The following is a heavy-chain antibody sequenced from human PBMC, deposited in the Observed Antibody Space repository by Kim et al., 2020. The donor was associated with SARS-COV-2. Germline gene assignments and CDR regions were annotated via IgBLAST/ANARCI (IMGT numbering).Heavy chain of an antibody. CDR3: ARAGYSSGFRESSPDY. CDR1: GYTFTSYG. CDR2: ISAYNGNT. V-gene: IGHV1-18*04. J-gene: IGHJ4*02. D-gene: IGHD3-22*01. Sequence: ASVKVSCKASGYTFTSYGISWVRQAPGQGLEWMGWISAYNGNTNYAQKLQGRVTMTTDTSTSTAYMELRSLRSDDTAVYYCARAGYSSGFRESSPDYWGQGTLVTVSS.